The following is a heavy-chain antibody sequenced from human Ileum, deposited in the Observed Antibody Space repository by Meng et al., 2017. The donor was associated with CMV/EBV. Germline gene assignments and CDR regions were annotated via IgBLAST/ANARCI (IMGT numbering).Heavy chain of an antibody. CDR3: ARLNYYDSREFDY. J-gene: IGHJ4*02. Sequence: QPEKSGPGVGKPSGTLSLSCPASGCHISNYYWSWIRQPAGKGLEWIGRIYPGGSPNYNPSLYSRVTMSLDTSKNQFSLKLNSVTAADTAVYYRARLNYYDSREFDYWGQGTLVTVSS. V-gene: IGHV4-4*07. CDR1: GCHISNYY. D-gene: IGHD3-22*01. CDR2: IYPGGSP.